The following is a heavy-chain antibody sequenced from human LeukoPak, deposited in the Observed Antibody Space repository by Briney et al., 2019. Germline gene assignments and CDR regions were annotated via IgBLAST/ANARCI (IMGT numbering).Heavy chain of an antibody. CDR2: ISYDGSNK. CDR1: GFTFSSYG. CDR3: AKDRGYYGSGSYGSHYYYGMDV. J-gene: IGHJ6*02. V-gene: IGHV3-30*18. Sequence: PGRSLRLSCAASGFTFSSYGMHWVRQAPGKGLEWVAVISYDGSNKYYADSVKGRFTISRDNSKNTLYLQMNSLRAEDTAVYYCAKDRGYYGSGSYGSHYYYGMDVWGQGTTVTVSS. D-gene: IGHD3-10*01.